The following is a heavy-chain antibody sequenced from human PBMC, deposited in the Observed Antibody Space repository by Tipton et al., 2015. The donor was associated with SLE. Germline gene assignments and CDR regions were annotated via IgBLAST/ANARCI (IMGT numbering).Heavy chain of an antibody. CDR3: SRGDLYSDYIWGTLRGAFDI. CDR2: INHSGST. Sequence: TLSLTCAVYGGSFSGYYWSWIRQPPGKGLEWIGEINHSGSTHYNPSLKSRVTISADTSKNQFSLKLSSLTAADTAIYYCSRGDLYSDYIWGTLRGAFDIWGQGAMVTVSS. V-gene: IGHV4-34*01. J-gene: IGHJ3*02. D-gene: IGHD3-16*01. CDR1: GGSFSGYY.